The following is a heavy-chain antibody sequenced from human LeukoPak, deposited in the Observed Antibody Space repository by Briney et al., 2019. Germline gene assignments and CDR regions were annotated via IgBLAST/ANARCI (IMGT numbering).Heavy chain of an antibody. CDR3: ARRPPPFRYCSSTSCPNWFDP. V-gene: IGHV4-34*01. Sequence: TSETLSLTCAVYGGSFSGYYWSWIRQPPGKGLEWIGEINHSGSTNYNPSLKSRVTISVDTSKNQFSLKLSSVTAADTAVYYCARRPPPFRYCSSTSCPNWFDPWGQGTLVTVSS. D-gene: IGHD2-2*01. J-gene: IGHJ5*02. CDR2: INHSGST. CDR1: GGSFSGYY.